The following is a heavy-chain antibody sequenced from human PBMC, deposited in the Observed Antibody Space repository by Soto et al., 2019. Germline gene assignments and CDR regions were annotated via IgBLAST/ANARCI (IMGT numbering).Heavy chain of an antibody. CDR3: ASGPIGDYTDGFDY. V-gene: IGHV4-30-2*01. J-gene: IGHJ4*02. D-gene: IGHD4-17*01. Sequence: QLQLQESGSGLVKPSQTLSLTCAVSGGSISSGGYSWSWIRQPPGKGLEWIGYIYHSGSTYYNPSLTSRVAISVDRSKNQFSLKLSSVTAADTAVYYCASGPIGDYTDGFDYWGQGTLVTVSS. CDR1: GGSISSGGYS. CDR2: IYHSGST.